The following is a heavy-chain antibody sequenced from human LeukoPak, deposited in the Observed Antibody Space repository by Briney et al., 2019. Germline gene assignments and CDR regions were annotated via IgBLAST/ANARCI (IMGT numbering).Heavy chain of an antibody. CDR3: AGGYYDSSGYHYDGFDI. Sequence: GESLKISCMGFGSSFTNYWIAWVRPMPGKGLEWMGVIYLGDSDTRYSPSFQGQVSISADKSIDTAYLQWSSLKASDTAMYYCAGGYYDSSGYHYDGFDIWGQGTVVTVSS. CDR2: IYLGDSDT. CDR1: GSSFTNYW. J-gene: IGHJ3*02. V-gene: IGHV5-51*01. D-gene: IGHD3-22*01.